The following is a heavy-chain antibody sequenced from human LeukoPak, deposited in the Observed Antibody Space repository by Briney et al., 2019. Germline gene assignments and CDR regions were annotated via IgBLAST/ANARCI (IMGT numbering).Heavy chain of an antibody. D-gene: IGHD3-9*01. CDR1: GGSIASSSYS. CDR3: ARGDADYDILTGYYWISSFDY. J-gene: IGHJ4*02. CDR2: IYYSGSS. Sequence: SETLSLTCTVSGGSIASSSYSWGWIRQPPGKGLEWIGTIYYSGSSFYNPSLKSRVTISVDTSKNQFSLKLSSVTAADTAVYYCARGDADYDILTGYYWISSFDYWGQGTLVTVSS. V-gene: IGHV4-39*01.